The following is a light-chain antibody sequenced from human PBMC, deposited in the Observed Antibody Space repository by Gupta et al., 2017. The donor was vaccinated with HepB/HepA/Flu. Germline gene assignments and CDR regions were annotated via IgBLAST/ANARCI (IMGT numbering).Light chain of an antibody. J-gene: IGLJ3*02. CDR2: DDR. Sequence: SYVLTQPPSVSVAPGKTATLTGGGDNIRGKSVHWYQQRSGPAPLLLIYDDRDRPSGIPERFIGSNSGTTTTVTISGVEAGDEADYYCQVGGESSDYWVFGGGTKLTVL. CDR3: QVGGESSDYWV. CDR1: NIRGKS. V-gene: IGLV3-21*03.